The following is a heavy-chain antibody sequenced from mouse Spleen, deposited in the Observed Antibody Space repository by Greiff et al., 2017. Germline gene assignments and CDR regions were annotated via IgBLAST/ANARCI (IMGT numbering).Heavy chain of an antibody. CDR1: GFTFSSYA. J-gene: IGHJ2*01. CDR2: ISSGGGNT. D-gene: IGHD1-1*01. V-gene: IGHV5-9*01. CDR3: ARCLITTVVDY. Sequence: EVMLVESGGGLVKRGGSLKLSCAASGFTFSSYAMSWVRQTPEKRLEWVATISSGGGNTYYPDSVKGRFTISRDNAKNTLYLQMSSLKSEDTAMYCCARCLITTVVDYWGQGTTLTVSS.